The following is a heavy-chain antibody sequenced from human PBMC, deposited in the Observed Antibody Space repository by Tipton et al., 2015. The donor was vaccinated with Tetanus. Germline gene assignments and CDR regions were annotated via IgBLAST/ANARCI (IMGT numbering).Heavy chain of an antibody. Sequence: SLRLSCAASGFTFSSYSMTWVRQSPGKGLEWVSAISASGDSTYYADFVKGRFIISRDNAKNSLYLQMNSLRAEDTAVYYCARIRTGHYTDFDCWGLGTLVTVSS. D-gene: IGHD4-11*01. CDR1: GFTFSSYS. CDR2: ISASGDST. J-gene: IGHJ4*02. V-gene: IGHV3-23*01. CDR3: ARIRTGHYTDFDC.